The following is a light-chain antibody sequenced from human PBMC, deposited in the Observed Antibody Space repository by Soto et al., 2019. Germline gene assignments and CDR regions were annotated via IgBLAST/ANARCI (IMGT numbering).Light chain of an antibody. CDR3: CTYTGRTIQYV. CDR1: DVGSYNL. V-gene: IGLV2-23*02. CDR2: EVT. Sequence: SALAQPASVSGSPGQSITISCTGSDVGSYNLVSWYQQHPGKAPKLMIYEVTKRPSGVSNRFSGSKSGNTASLTISGLQAEYEADYYCCTYTGRTIQYVFRTGTKVPVL. J-gene: IGLJ1*01.